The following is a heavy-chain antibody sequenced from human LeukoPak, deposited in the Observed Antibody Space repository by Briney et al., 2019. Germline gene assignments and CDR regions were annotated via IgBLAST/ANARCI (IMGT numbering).Heavy chain of an antibody. D-gene: IGHD5-12*01. Sequence: GGSLRLSCAASGFTFTTYQMNWVRQAPGKGLEWVSYISTGGSTIYYADSVKGRFTISRDNAKNSLYPQMNSLRAEDTAVYYCARSPYGAYEVFDSWGQGTLVTVSS. CDR3: ARSPYGAYEVFDS. CDR2: ISTGGSTI. CDR1: GFTFTTYQ. J-gene: IGHJ4*02. V-gene: IGHV3-48*03.